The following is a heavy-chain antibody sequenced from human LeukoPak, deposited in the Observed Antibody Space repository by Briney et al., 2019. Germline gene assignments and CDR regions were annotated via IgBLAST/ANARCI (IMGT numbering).Heavy chain of an antibody. CDR2: IYYSGST. Sequence: SETLSLTCTVSGGSISSSSYSWGWIRRPPGKGLEWIGSIYYSGSTYYNPSLKSRVTISVDTSKNQFSLKLSSVTAADTAVYYCASLSRGGSGIRGAFDIWGQGTMVTVSS. V-gene: IGHV4-39*07. CDR3: ASLSRGGSGIRGAFDI. D-gene: IGHD3-10*01. J-gene: IGHJ3*02. CDR1: GGSISSSSYS.